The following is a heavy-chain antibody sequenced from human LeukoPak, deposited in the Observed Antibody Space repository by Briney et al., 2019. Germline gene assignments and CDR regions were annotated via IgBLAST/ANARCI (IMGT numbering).Heavy chain of an antibody. CDR3: AREDPGPFDAFDT. Sequence: PGVSLRLSCAASRFTFPGYAMSWLRQAPGKGLEWVSGISDSGGTTYYADSVKGRFTISRDNSKNTLYLQMNSLRAEDTATYYCAREDPGPFDAFDTWGQGAKVTVSS. V-gene: IGHV3-23*01. J-gene: IGHJ3*02. CDR2: ISDSGGTT. CDR1: RFTFPGYA.